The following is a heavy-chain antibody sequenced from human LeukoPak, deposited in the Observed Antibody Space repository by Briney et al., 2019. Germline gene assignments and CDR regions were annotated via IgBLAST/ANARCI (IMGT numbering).Heavy chain of an antibody. Sequence: SETLSLTCAVYGGSFSGYYWSWIRQPAGKGLEWIGRIYTSGSTNYNPSLKSRVTMSVDTSKNQFSLKLSSVTAADTAVYYCARDCIASGEYSSSWYIWFDPWGQGTLVTVSS. CDR1: GGSFSGYY. V-gene: IGHV4-59*10. CDR3: ARDCIASGEYSSSWYIWFDP. D-gene: IGHD6-13*01. J-gene: IGHJ5*02. CDR2: IYTSGST.